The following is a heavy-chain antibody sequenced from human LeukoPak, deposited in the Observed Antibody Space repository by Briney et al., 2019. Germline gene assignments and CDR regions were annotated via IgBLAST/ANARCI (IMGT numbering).Heavy chain of an antibody. CDR1: GYSFTNHW. J-gene: IGHJ4*02. CDR3: ARRERVGQVDYHFEF. D-gene: IGHD4-11*01. Sequence: GESLKISCKGSGYSFTNHWIDWVRQMPGKGLEWLGIIYAGDSDTRYSPSFQGRVTISADKSISTAYLQLSSLKASDTAIYYCARRERVGQVDYHFEFWGQGTLVTVSS. V-gene: IGHV5-51*01. CDR2: IYAGDSDT.